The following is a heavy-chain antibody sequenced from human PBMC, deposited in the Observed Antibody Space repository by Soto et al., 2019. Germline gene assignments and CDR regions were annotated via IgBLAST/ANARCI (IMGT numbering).Heavy chain of an antibody. V-gene: IGHV1-69*01. Sequence: QVQLVQSGAEVKKPGSSVKVSCKASGGTFGSYAISWVRQAPGQGLEWMGGIIPIPGTANYAQKFQGRVTSAADESTSTAYMELSSLRSEDTAVYYCARSHGSSTSLEIYYYYYYGKDGWGQGTTVNVSS. CDR3: ARSHGSSTSLEIYYYYYYGKDG. CDR1: GGTFGSYA. CDR2: IIPIPGTA. D-gene: IGHD2-2*01. J-gene: IGHJ6*02.